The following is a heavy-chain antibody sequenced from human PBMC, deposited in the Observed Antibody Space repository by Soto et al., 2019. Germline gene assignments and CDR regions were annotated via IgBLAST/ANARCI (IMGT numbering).Heavy chain of an antibody. CDR2: ITISGNYI. D-gene: IGHD3-22*01. V-gene: IGHV3-21*04. J-gene: IGHJ4*02. CDR1: VFAFQTYT. Sequence: GWSLRLSCAASVFAFQTYTMEWLRQPPGKGLEWVSSITISGNYIYYADSVKGRFTISRDNGRNSVYLQMNSLKASDTAMYYCARRKADSSTTLSFRAGFDSWGQGTLVTVSS. CDR3: ARRKADSSTTLSFRAGFDS.